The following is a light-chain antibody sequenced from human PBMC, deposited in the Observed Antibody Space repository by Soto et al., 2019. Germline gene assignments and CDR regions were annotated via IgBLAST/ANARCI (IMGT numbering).Light chain of an antibody. V-gene: IGKV1-5*03. CDR3: QQYNSYWT. CDR1: QSISSW. CDR2: KAS. Sequence: DIQMTQSPSTLSASVGDRVTITCRASQSISSWLAWYQQKPGKAPKLLIYKASSLESGVPSRFSGSGSGTEFTLNISSLQPDDFATYYYQQYNSYWTFGQGSKVESK. J-gene: IGKJ1*01.